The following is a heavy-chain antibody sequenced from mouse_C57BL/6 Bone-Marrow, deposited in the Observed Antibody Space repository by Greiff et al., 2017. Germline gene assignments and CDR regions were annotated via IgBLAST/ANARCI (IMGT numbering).Heavy chain of an antibody. CDR2: IYPGGGYT. CDR3: AVNYSNYWYFDV. D-gene: IGHD2-5*01. J-gene: IGHJ1*03. V-gene: IGHV1-63*01. Sequence: QVQLQQSGAELVRPGTSVKMSCKASGYAFTNYWIGWAKQRPGNGLEWIGDIYPGGGYTNYNEKFKGKATLTADKSSSTAYMQFSSLTSEDSAIYYCAVNYSNYWYFDVWGTGTTGTVSA. CDR1: GYAFTNYW.